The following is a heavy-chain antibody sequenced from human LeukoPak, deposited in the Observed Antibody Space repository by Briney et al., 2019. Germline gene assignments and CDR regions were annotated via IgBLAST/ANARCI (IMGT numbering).Heavy chain of an antibody. D-gene: IGHD1-7*01. CDR2: INHSGST. CDR3: ARGQLGWNFLSVWFDP. Sequence: PSQTLSLTCTVSGGSISSGDYYWSWIRQPPGKGLEWIGEINHSGSTNYNPSLKSRVTISVDTSKNQFSLKLSSVTAADTAVYYCARGQLGWNFLSVWFDPWGQGTLVTVSS. CDR1: GGSISSGDYY. J-gene: IGHJ5*02. V-gene: IGHV4-30-4*01.